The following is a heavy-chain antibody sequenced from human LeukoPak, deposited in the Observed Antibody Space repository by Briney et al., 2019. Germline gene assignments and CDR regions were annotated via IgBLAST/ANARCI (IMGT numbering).Heavy chain of an antibody. CDR1: GYTFTGYY. J-gene: IGHJ6*04. Sequence: ASVKVSCKASGYTFTGYYIHWVRQAPGQGLEWMGWINPNSGGTNYAQKFQGRVTMTRDTSISTAYMELSRLRSDDTAVYYCARFHRVYSGLFVDVWGKGTTVTVSS. CDR3: ARFHRVYSGLFVDV. D-gene: IGHD4-23*01. V-gene: IGHV1-2*02. CDR2: INPNSGGT.